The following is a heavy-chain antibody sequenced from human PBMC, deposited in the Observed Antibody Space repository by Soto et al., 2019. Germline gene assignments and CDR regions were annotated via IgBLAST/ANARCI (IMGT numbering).Heavy chain of an antibody. CDR1: GFTFSDYY. D-gene: IGHD6-13*01. J-gene: IGHJ6*03. CDR2: ISSSGSTI. Sequence: GGSLRLSCAASGFTFSDYYMSWIRQAPGKGLEWVSYISSSGSTIYYADSVKGRFTISRDNAKNSLYLQMNSLRAEDTAVYYCARDLERGAAAGTHMDVWGKGTTVTVSS. CDR3: ARDLERGAAAGTHMDV. V-gene: IGHV3-11*01.